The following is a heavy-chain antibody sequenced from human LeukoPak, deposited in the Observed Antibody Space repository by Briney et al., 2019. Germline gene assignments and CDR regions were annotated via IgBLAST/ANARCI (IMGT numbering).Heavy chain of an antibody. Sequence: GSSVKVSCKASGGTFSSYAISWVRQAPGQGLEWMGGIIPIFGTANYAQKFQGRVTITADESTSTAYMELSSLRSEDTAVYYCARGQMVYAIVDYYYGMDVWGQGTTVTVSS. V-gene: IGHV1-69*01. CDR2: IIPIFGTA. CDR1: GGTFSSYA. D-gene: IGHD2-8*01. J-gene: IGHJ6*02. CDR3: ARGQMVYAIVDYYYGMDV.